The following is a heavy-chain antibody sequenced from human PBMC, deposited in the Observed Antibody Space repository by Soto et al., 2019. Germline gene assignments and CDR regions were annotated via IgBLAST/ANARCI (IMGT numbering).Heavy chain of an antibody. V-gene: IGHV3-74*01. CDR1: GFTFTTYW. CDR2: IKGDWSSL. Sequence: GGSLRLSFAASGFTFTTYWIHWVVRVPGKGLVWVSRIKGDWSSLSYADSVRGRFTISRDNVENTVYLQMGSLRADDTAVYYCARGLKNYYGVDVWGQGTTVTVSS. CDR3: ARGLKNYYGVDV. J-gene: IGHJ6*02.